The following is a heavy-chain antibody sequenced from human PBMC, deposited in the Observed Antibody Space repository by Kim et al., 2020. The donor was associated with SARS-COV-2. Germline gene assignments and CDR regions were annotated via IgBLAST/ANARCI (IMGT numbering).Heavy chain of an antibody. CDR3: ARRSGITMIVVPHLDY. CDR1: GFTFSSYA. Sequence: GGSLRLSCAASGFTFSSYAMHWVRQAPGKGLEWVAVISYDGSNKYYADSVKGRFTISRDNSKNTLYLQMNSLRAEDTAVYYCARRSGITMIVVPHLDYWGQGTLVTVSS. J-gene: IGHJ4*02. CDR2: ISYDGSNK. D-gene: IGHD3-22*01. V-gene: IGHV3-30-3*01.